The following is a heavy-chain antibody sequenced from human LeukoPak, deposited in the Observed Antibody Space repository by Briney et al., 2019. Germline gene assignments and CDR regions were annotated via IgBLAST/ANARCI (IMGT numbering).Heavy chain of an antibody. V-gene: IGHV4-30-2*01. D-gene: IGHD3-3*01. Sequence: SQTLTLICTVCIDLMNICGAPGPRGPRPPARVLGRYGYIYHSGSTYYTPSRTSRVTISVDRSTSQFSLKLSSVTAADTAVYYCARTITIFGGDWFDTWGQGTLVTVSS. CDR3: ARTITIFGGDWFDT. CDR1: IDLMNICGAP. J-gene: IGHJ5*02. CDR2: IYHSGST.